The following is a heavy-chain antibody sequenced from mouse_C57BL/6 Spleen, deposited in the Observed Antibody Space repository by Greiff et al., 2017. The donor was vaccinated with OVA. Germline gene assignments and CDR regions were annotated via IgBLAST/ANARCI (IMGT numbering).Heavy chain of an antibody. Sequence: VKLMESGAELVKPGASVKISCKASGYAFSSYWMNWVKQRPGKGLEWIGQIYPGDGDTNYNGKLKGKATLTADKSSSTAYMQLSSLTSEDSAVYFCAFITTVVGYFDYWGQGTTLTVSS. V-gene: IGHV1-80*01. CDR2: IYPGDGDT. J-gene: IGHJ2*01. CDR3: AFITTVVGYFDY. CDR1: GYAFSSYW. D-gene: IGHD1-1*01.